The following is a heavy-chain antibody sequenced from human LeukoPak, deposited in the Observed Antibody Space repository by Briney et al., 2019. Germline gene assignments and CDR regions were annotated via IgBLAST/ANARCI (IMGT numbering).Heavy chain of an antibody. V-gene: IGHV1-46*01. CDR2: INPSGGST. D-gene: IGHD3-3*01. Sequence: ASVKVSCKASGYTFSSYYIYWVRQAPGQGLEWVGGINPSGGSTTYAQKFQGRVTMTRDTSTSTVYMELSSLRSEDTAVYYCARDGARSDFDYWGQGTLVTVFS. J-gene: IGHJ4*02. CDR1: GYTFSSYY. CDR3: ARDGARSDFDY.